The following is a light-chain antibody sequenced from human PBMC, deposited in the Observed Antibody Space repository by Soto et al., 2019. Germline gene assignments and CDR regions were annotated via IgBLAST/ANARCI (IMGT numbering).Light chain of an antibody. J-gene: IGLJ1*01. CDR2: EVX. Sequence: QSALTQPASVSGSPGQSITISCTGTSSDVGGYNYVSWYQQYPGKAPKLMIYEVXNRPSXXXXXFSGSKSGNTASLTISGLQAEDEADYYCNSYTSSSTLYVFGTGTKLTVL. V-gene: IGLV2-14*01. CDR3: NSYTSSSTLYV. CDR1: SSDVGGYNY.